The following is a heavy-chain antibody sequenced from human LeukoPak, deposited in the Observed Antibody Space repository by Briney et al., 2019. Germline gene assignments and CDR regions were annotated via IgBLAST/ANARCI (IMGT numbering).Heavy chain of an antibody. V-gene: IGHV1-3*01. CDR1: GYTFTSYY. CDR2: INAGYSNT. CDR3: ARDMGGSGSYSY. D-gene: IGHD3-10*01. Sequence: ASVKVSCKASGYTFTSYYMHWVRQAPGQGLEWMGWINAGYSNTKYSQKFQGRVTITMDTSASTAYMELSSLRSEDTAVYYCARDMGGSGSYSYWGQGTLITVSS. J-gene: IGHJ4*02.